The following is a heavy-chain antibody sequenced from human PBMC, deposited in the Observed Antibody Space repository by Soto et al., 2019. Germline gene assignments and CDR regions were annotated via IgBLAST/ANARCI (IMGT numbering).Heavy chain of an antibody. CDR3: ARSGCYYAFVI. CDR2: IYYSGST. Sequence: SETLSLTCTVSGGSLSSYYWSWIRQPPGKGLEWIGYIYYSGSTNYNPSLKSRVTISVDTSKNQFSLKLSSVTAEDTAVYYCARSGCYYAFVIWGQGTMLTV. CDR1: GGSLSSYY. V-gene: IGHV4-59*01. J-gene: IGHJ3*02. D-gene: IGHD1-26*01.